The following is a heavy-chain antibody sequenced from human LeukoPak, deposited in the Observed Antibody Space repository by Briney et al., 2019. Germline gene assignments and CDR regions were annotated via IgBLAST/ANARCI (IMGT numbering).Heavy chain of an antibody. CDR2: IIPILGIA. D-gene: IGHD1-26*01. Sequence: SVKVSCKASGYTFTGYYMHWVRQAPGQGLEWMGSIIPILGIANYAQEFQGRVTITADKSTSTASMELSGLRSEDTAVYYCARDHSGSYYDWGQGTLVTVSS. CDR3: ARDHSGSYYD. V-gene: IGHV1-69*04. CDR1: GYTFTGYY. J-gene: IGHJ4*02.